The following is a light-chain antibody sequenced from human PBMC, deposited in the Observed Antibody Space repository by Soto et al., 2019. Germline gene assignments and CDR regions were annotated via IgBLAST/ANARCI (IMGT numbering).Light chain of an antibody. CDR2: GAS. CDR1: ESLSSAY. Sequence: ETVLTQSPGTLSLSPGERATLSCRASESLSSAYLAWYQQKPGQAPRLLLYGASTRATGIPDRFSGSGSGTEFTLTISRLEPEDLAVYYCQQYGSSPPKTFGQGTKVDIK. J-gene: IGKJ1*01. V-gene: IGKV3-20*01. CDR3: QQYGSSPPKT.